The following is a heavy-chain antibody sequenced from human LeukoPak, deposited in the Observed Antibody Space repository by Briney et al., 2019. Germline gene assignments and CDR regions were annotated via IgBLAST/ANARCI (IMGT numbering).Heavy chain of an antibody. V-gene: IGHV3-9*01. CDR2: ISWNSGSI. J-gene: IGHJ1*01. CDR3: AKDSGPGSVAECFQH. D-gene: IGHD1-1*01. Sequence: PGGSLRLSCAASGFTFDDYAMPWVRQAPGKGLEWVSGISWNSGSIGYADSVKGRFTISGDNAKNSLYLQMNSLRAEDTALYYCAKDSGPGSVAECFQHWGQGTLVTVSS. CDR1: GFTFDDYA.